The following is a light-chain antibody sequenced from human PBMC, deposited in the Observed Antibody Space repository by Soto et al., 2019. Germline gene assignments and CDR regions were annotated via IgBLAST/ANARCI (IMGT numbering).Light chain of an antibody. J-gene: IGLJ3*02. CDR2: AYD. CDR1: SANIGANT. Sequence: QAVVTQPPSASGTPGQRVIISCSGSSANIGANTGNWYQQLPGTAPKLLIYAYDQRPSGVPDRFSGSKSGTSASLAISGLRSEDEADDFCAVWDNSRNALVFGEGTKLTVL. CDR3: AVWDNSRNALV. V-gene: IGLV1-44*01.